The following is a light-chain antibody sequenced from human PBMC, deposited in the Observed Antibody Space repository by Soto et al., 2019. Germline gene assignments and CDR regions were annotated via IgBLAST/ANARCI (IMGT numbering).Light chain of an antibody. CDR2: SNN. Sequence: QSALTQPPSASGTPGQRVTISCSGSSSNIGSNTVNWYQQLPGTAPKLLIYSNNQRPSGVPDRFSGSKSGTSASLAISGLQSEDEADYYCAAWDDSLNVVLFGGGTKLTVL. J-gene: IGLJ2*01. V-gene: IGLV1-44*01. CDR1: SSNIGSNT. CDR3: AAWDDSLNVVL.